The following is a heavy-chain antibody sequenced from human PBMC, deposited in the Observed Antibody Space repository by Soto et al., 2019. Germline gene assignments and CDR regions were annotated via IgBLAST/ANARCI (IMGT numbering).Heavy chain of an antibody. CDR3: ARQESIAAAGPDP. V-gene: IGHV5-51*01. Sequence: PGESLKISCKGSGYSITSYWIGWVRQVPGKGLEWMGIIYPGDSDTRYSPSFQGQVTISADKSISTAYLQWSSLKASDTAMYYCARQESIAAAGPDPWGQGTLVTLSS. D-gene: IGHD6-13*01. J-gene: IGHJ5*02. CDR2: IYPGDSDT. CDR1: GYSITSYW.